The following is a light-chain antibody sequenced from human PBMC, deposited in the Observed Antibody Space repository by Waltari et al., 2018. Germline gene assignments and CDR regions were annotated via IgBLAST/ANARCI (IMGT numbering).Light chain of an antibody. Sequence: QSALTQPASGSGSPGQSITISCTATSTHAGSRNLVPWYLQHPGKAPKLMIYEVNKRPSGVSNRFSGSKSGNTASLTISGLQAEDEADYYCCSYTTSRTYVFGTGTKVTV. CDR1: STHAGSRNL. CDR2: EVN. CDR3: CSYTTSRTYV. J-gene: IGLJ1*01. V-gene: IGLV2-23*02.